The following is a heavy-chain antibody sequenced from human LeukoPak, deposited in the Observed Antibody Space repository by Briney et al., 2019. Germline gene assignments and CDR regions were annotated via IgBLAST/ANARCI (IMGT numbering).Heavy chain of an antibody. CDR1: GFTFSSYA. Sequence: PGGSLRLSCAASGFTFSSYAMSWVRQAPGKGMEWVSTFSGNSDSTYYADSVKGRFTISRDNSKNTLYLQMNSLRAEDTAVYYCAKESRYYYGSGSFSHFDYWGQGTLVTVSS. J-gene: IGHJ4*02. CDR3: AKESRYYYGSGSFSHFDY. D-gene: IGHD3-10*01. V-gene: IGHV3-23*01. CDR2: FSGNSDST.